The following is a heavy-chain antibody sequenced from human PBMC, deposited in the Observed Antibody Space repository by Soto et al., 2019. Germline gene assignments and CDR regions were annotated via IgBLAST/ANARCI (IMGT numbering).Heavy chain of an antibody. CDR2: IRSQTDVGPR. CDR1: GFTFSNAW. D-gene: IGHD1-26*01. J-gene: IGHJ6*02. Sequence: PGGSLRLSCAASGFTFSNAWMSGVRQAPGKGLEWVGRIRSQTDVGPRDYAAPVTGRFTISRDDSKNTLYLQMNSLNTEDTAVYPCTVGATGYYYYYGMDVWGQGTTLTVSS. V-gene: IGHV3-15*01. CDR3: TVGATGYYYYYGMDV.